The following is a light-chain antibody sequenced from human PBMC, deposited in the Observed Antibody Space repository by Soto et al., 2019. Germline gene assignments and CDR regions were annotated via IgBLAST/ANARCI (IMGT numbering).Light chain of an antibody. J-gene: IGKJ1*01. CDR2: GAS. CDR1: QSVSSTY. Sequence: EIVLTQSPGTLSLSPGERATLSCRASQSVSSTYLAWYQHKLGQAPRLLIYGASSKASGIRDRFSGSGSGTDFTLTISRLEPEDFAVYYCQQYGSSPRSFGQGTKVEVK. V-gene: IGKV3-20*01. CDR3: QQYGSSPRS.